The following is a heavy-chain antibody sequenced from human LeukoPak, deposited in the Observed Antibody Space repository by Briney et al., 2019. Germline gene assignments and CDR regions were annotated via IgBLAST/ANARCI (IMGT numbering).Heavy chain of an antibody. V-gene: IGHV4-34*01. CDR2: INHSGST. CDR1: GGSFSGYY. D-gene: IGHD1-14*01. Sequence: SETLSLTCAVYGGSFSGYYWSWIRQPPGKGLEWIGEINHSGSTNYNPSLKSRVTISVDTSKNQFFLKLSSVTAADTAVYYCANLITGMGDWGQGTLVTVSS. J-gene: IGHJ4*02. CDR3: ANLITGMGD.